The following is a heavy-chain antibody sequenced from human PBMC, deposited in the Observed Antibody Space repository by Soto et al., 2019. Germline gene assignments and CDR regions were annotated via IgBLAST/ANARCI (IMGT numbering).Heavy chain of an antibody. CDR3: ASSMWAGRSGPFDI. D-gene: IGHD3-10*01. CDR2: ISAYNGNT. CDR1: GYTFTSYC. Sequence: ASVKVSCKASGYTFTSYCISWVRQAPGQGLEWMGWISAYNGNTNYAQKLQGRVTMTTDTSTSTAYMELRSLRSDDTAVYYCASSMWAGRSGPFDIWGQGTMVTVSS. V-gene: IGHV1-18*01. J-gene: IGHJ3*02.